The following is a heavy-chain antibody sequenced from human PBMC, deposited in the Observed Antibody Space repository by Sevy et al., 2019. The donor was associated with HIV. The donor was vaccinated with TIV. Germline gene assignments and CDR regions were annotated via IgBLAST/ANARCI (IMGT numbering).Heavy chain of an antibody. D-gene: IGHD3-10*01. J-gene: IGHJ4*02. CDR3: ARVAQDYYGSGSYYRGHFDY. V-gene: IGHV1-69*13. CDR2: IIPIFGTA. Sequence: ASVKVSCKASGGTFSSYAISWVRQAPGQGLEWMRGIIPIFGTANYAQKFQGRVTITADESTSTAYMELSSLRSEDTAVYYCARVAQDYYGSGSYYRGHFDYWGQGTLVTVSS. CDR1: GGTFSSYA.